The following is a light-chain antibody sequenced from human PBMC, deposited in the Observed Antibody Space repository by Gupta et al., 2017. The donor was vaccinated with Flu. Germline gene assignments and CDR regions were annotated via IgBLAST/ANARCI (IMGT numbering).Light chain of an antibody. CDR3: SSCTSSSTLV. CDR2: DVT. V-gene: IGLV2-14*01. CDR1: SSDIGSYKY. Sequence: QSALTQPASVSGSPGQSITISCTGTSSDIGSYKYVSWYQQNPGKAPQLLIYDVTNRPSGVSTRFSASKSGDTASLTISGLQAEDEADYYCSSCTSSSTLVFGGGTRLTVL. J-gene: IGLJ2*01.